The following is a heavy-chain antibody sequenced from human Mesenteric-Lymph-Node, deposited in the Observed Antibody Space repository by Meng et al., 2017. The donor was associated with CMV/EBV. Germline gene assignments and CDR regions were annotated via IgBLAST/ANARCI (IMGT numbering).Heavy chain of an antibody. D-gene: IGHD3-10*01. V-gene: IGHV4-4*02. Sequence: CAVSGGSVSRSNCWRWVRQPPGKGLEWLGELYHSGSTNYNPSLKRRVTISVDKSKNQFSLKLSSVTAADTAVYYCARKAEYNWFDPWGQGTLVTVSS. CDR2: LYHSGST. J-gene: IGHJ5*02. CDR3: ARKAEYNWFDP. CDR1: GGSVSRSNC.